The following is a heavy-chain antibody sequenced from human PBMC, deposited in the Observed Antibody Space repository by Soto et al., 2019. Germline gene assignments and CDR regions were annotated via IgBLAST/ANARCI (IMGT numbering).Heavy chain of an antibody. CDR1: GFTFSSYS. CDR3: ARESLGPDY. Sequence: GGSLRLSCAASGFTFSSYSMNWVRQAPGKGLGWVSSISSSNSYIYYGDSVKGRFTISRDNAKNSLYLQMNSLRAEDTAVYYCARESLGPDYWGQGTLVTISS. J-gene: IGHJ4*02. V-gene: IGHV3-21*01. CDR2: ISSSNSYI.